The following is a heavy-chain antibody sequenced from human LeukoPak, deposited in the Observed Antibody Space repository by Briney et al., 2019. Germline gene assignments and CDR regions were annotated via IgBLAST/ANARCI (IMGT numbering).Heavy chain of an antibody. D-gene: IGHD2-2*01. J-gene: IGHJ5*02. Sequence: PSETLSLTCTVSGGSISNYYCSWLRQPPGKGLEWIGYIHDSGRTKYNPSLKSRVTISVDTSKNQFSLKLSSVTAADTAVYYCAIGYHTNWFDPWGQGTLVTVSS. CDR2: IHDSGRT. V-gene: IGHV4-59*01. CDR3: AIGYHTNWFDP. CDR1: GGSISNYY.